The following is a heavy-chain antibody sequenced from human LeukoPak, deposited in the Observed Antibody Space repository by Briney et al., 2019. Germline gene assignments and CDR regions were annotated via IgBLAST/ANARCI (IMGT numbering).Heavy chain of an antibody. CDR2: IYYSGST. D-gene: IGHD2-21*02. Sequence: PSETLSLTCTVSGGSISSYYWSWIRQPPGKGLEWIGYIYYSGSTNYNPSLKSRVTISVDTSKNQFSLKLSSVTAADTAVYYCARVGCGGDCRIYYYCYGMDVWGQGTTVTVSS. J-gene: IGHJ6*02. V-gene: IGHV4-59*01. CDR1: GGSISSYY. CDR3: ARVGCGGDCRIYYYCYGMDV.